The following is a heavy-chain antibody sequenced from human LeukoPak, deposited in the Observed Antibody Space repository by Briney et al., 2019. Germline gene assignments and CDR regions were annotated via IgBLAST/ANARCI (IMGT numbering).Heavy chain of an antibody. Sequence: PGGSLRLSCAASGFTFSSYSMNWVRQAPGKGLEWVSSISSSSSYIYYADSVKGRFTISRDNAKNSLYLRMNSLRAEDTAVYYCARGKNLGYCSSTSCYNVYWGQGTLVTVSS. CDR3: ARGKNLGYCSSTSCYNVY. CDR1: GFTFSSYS. CDR2: ISSSSSYI. D-gene: IGHD2-2*02. J-gene: IGHJ4*02. V-gene: IGHV3-21*01.